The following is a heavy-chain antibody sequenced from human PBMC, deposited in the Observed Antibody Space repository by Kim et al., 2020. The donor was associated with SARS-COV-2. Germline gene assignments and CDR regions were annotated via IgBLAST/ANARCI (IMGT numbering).Heavy chain of an antibody. D-gene: IGHD6-19*01. V-gene: IGHV4-38-2*02. CDR3: ASRIAVAAFFDY. Sequence: SETLSLTCTVSGYSISSGYYWGWIRQPPGKGLEWIGSIYHSGSTYYNPSLKSRVTISVDTSKNQFSLKLSSVTAADTAVYYCASRIAVAAFFDYWGQGTL. CDR1: GYSISSGYY. CDR2: IYHSGST. J-gene: IGHJ4*02.